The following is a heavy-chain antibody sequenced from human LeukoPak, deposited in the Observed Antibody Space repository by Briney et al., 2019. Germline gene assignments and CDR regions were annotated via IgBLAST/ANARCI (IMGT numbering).Heavy chain of an antibody. D-gene: IGHD6-19*01. Sequence: EASVKVSCKASGYSFARYAISWVRQAPGQGLEWMGWISTYNGNTNYAQRLQGRVTMTTDTSTSAAYMELRSLRSDDTAVYYCARGGAVAGPDLVDYWGQGTLVTVSS. CDR1: GYSFARYA. J-gene: IGHJ4*02. CDR3: ARGGAVAGPDLVDY. V-gene: IGHV1-18*01. CDR2: ISTYNGNT.